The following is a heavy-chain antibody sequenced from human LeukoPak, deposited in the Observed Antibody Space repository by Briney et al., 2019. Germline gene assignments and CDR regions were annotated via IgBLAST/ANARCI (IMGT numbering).Heavy chain of an antibody. D-gene: IGHD6-13*01. Sequence: ASVKVSCKASGYTFTSYDINWVRQATGQGLEWMGWMNPNSGNTGYAQKFQGRVTMTRNTSISTAYMELRSLRSDDTAVYYCARDRTAAAGDWFDPWGQGTLVTVSS. CDR1: GYTFTSYD. J-gene: IGHJ5*02. CDR3: ARDRTAAAGDWFDP. V-gene: IGHV1-8*01. CDR2: MNPNSGNT.